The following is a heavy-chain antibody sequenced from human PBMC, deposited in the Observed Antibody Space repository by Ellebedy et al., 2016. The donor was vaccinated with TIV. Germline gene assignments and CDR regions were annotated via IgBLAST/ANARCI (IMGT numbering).Heavy chain of an antibody. CDR3: ARDERSYYSSSFILDY. Sequence: GESLKISCAASGFTYSIYGMHWVREAPGQGLEWVAVIASDGRNKYHADSVKGRFTISRDILKNTLFLQMDRLRAEDTALYWCARDERSYYSSSFILDYWGQGTLVTVSS. D-gene: IGHD1-26*01. CDR1: GFTYSIYG. J-gene: IGHJ4*02. CDR2: IASDGRNK. V-gene: IGHV3-30*03.